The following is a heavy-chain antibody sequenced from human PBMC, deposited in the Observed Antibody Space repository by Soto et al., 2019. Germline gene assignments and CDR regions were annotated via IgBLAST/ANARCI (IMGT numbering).Heavy chain of an antibody. J-gene: IGHJ4*02. V-gene: IGHV1-18*04. CDR2: ISTYNRNT. Sequence: SVNVACNASVYSFTNYGISGVRQAPGQGLEWLGWISTYNRNTNSAPRLQGRLTMTTDTSTSTAYMELRSLTSYDTAVYYCVRDERDSCFVGGDCFYFDDWGQGTLVTVSS. CDR1: VYSFTNYG. D-gene: IGHD2-21*02. CDR3: VRDERDSCFVGGDCFYFDD.